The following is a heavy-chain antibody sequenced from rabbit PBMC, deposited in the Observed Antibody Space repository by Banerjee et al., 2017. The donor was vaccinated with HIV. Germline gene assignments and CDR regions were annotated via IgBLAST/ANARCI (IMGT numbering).Heavy chain of an antibody. D-gene: IGHD4-2*01. Sequence: EESGGGLVQPEGSLTLTCTASGFSFSSGYWICWVRQAPGKGLEWIGCIGAGSGATYYASWAKGRFTISKTSSTTVALQMTSLTAADTATYFCARGSAYAGAGYAFWGQGTLVTVS. CDR1: GFSFSSGYW. CDR2: IGAGSGAT. CDR3: ARGSAYAGAGYAF. V-gene: IGHV1S45*01. J-gene: IGHJ3*01.